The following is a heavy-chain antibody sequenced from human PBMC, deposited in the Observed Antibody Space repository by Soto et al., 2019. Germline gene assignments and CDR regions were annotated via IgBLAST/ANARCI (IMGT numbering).Heavy chain of an antibody. Sequence: GGSLRLSCAASGFTFSGSAMHWVRQASGKGLEWVGRIRSKANSYATAYAASVKGRFTISRDDSKNTAYLQMNSLKTEDTAVYYCTRMVGIRDYWGQGTLVTVSS. D-gene: IGHD1-20*01. J-gene: IGHJ4*02. CDR3: TRMVGIRDY. V-gene: IGHV3-73*01. CDR2: IRSKANSYAT. CDR1: GFTFSGSA.